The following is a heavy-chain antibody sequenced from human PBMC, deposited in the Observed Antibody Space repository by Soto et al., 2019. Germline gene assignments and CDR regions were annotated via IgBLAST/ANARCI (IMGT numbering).Heavy chain of an antibody. Sequence: SETLSLTCTVSGGSITYYYWNWIRQPPGKGLEWIGFINYTGSTNYNPSLKSRVTISVDTSKNQFSLKLSSVTAADTAVYYCAREAGYCSSTSCYFDYWGQGTLVTVSS. V-gene: IGHV4-59*12. CDR1: GGSITYYY. J-gene: IGHJ4*02. CDR2: INYTGST. D-gene: IGHD2-2*01. CDR3: AREAGYCSSTSCYFDY.